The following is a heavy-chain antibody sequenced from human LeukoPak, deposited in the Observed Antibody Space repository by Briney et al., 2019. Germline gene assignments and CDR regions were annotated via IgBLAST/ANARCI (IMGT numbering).Heavy chain of an antibody. CDR3: ARGCGGDCRGNAFDI. D-gene: IGHD2-21*02. Sequence: ASVKVSCKASDYTFTSYGISWVRQAPGQGLEWMGWISAYNGNTNYAQKLQGRVTMTTDTSTSTAYMELRSLRSDDTAVYYCARGCGGDCRGNAFDIWGQGTMVTVSS. J-gene: IGHJ3*02. CDR2: ISAYNGNT. CDR1: DYTFTSYG. V-gene: IGHV1-18*01.